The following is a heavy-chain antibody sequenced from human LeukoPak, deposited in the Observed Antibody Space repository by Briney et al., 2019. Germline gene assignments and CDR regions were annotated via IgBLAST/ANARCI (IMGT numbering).Heavy chain of an antibody. CDR3: AKDIGSGIAAAPVAFDI. CDR1: GFTFSSNS. D-gene: IGHD6-13*01. Sequence: GGSLRLSCAASGFTFSSNSMNWVRQAPGKGLEWVSYISSTGGTIYYADSMKGRFTISRDNAKNSLYLQMNSLRVEDTAVYYCAKDIGSGIAAAPVAFDIWGQGTMVTVSS. J-gene: IGHJ3*02. CDR2: ISSTGGTI. V-gene: IGHV3-48*04.